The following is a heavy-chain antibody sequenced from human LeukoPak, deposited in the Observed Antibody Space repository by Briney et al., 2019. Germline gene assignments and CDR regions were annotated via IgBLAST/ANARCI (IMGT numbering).Heavy chain of an antibody. CDR1: GGSISSYY. CDR2: IYYSGST. D-gene: IGHD3-3*01. Sequence: SETLSLTCTVSGGSISSYYWSWIRQPPGKGLEWIGYIYYSGSTNYNPSLKSRVTTSVDTSKNQFSLKLSSVTAADTAVYYCARHGHYDFWSGYYTYWGQGTLVTVSS. J-gene: IGHJ4*02. V-gene: IGHV4-59*08. CDR3: ARHGHYDFWSGYYTY.